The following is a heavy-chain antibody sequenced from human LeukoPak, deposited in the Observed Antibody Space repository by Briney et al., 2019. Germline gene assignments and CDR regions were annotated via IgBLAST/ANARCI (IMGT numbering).Heavy chain of an antibody. CDR3: ARRSGYSSGWLDAFDM. CDR2: IYYSGST. Sequence: SETLSLTCTVSGGSISSSSYYWGWIRQPPGKGLEWIGSIYYSGSTYYNPSLKSRVTISVDTSKNQFSLKLSSVTAADTAVYYCARRSGYSSGWLDAFDMWGQGTMVTVSS. CDR1: GGSISSSSYY. V-gene: IGHV4-39*01. J-gene: IGHJ3*02. D-gene: IGHD6-19*01.